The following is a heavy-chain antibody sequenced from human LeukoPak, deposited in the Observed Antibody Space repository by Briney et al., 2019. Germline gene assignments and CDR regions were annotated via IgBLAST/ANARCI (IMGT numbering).Heavy chain of an antibody. J-gene: IGHJ4*02. D-gene: IGHD6-6*01. CDR1: GGTFSSYG. CDR3: ATGQLATTGYFDY. Sequence: SVKVPCKASGGTFSSYGISWVRQAPGQGLEWMGGIIPIFGTANYAQKFQGRVTITADESTSTAYMELSSLRSEDTAVYYCATGQLATTGYFDYWGQGTLVTVSS. CDR2: IIPIFGTA. V-gene: IGHV1-69*13.